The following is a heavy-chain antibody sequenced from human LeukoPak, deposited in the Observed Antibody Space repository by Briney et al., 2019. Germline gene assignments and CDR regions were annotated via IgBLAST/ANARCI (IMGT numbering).Heavy chain of an antibody. CDR1: GYSISSGYY. D-gene: IGHD5-18*01. CDR3: ARAGPGYSDGYEHPEGLDAFDI. Sequence: SETLSLTCTVSGYSISSGYYWGWIRQPPGKGLEWIGSIYHSGGTSYYPSLHGRLSMSVDRSKNQFSLSLKSVTAADTAVYYCARAGPGYSDGYEHPEGLDAFDIWGXGTMVTVSS. J-gene: IGHJ3*02. V-gene: IGHV4-38-2*02. CDR2: IYHSGGT.